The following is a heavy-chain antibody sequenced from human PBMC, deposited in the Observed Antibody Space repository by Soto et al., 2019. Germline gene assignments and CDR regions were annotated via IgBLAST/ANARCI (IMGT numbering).Heavy chain of an antibody. D-gene: IGHD1-1*01. Sequence: EVQLVESGGGLVKPGGSLRLSCAVSGFTISDAWMSWVRQAPGKGLEWVGRIKSKSDGGTIDHSAPVQGRFTISRDVSKNTLYLQMHSLKTADTAVYYCTTDPGGVVTTRDVPDYRAQGTLVTVST. V-gene: IGHV3-15*01. J-gene: IGHJ4*02. CDR2: IKSKSDGGTI. CDR1: GFTISDAW. CDR3: TTDPGGVVTTRDVPDY.